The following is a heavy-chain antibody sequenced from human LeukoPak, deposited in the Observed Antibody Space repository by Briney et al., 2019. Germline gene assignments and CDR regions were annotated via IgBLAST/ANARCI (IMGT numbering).Heavy chain of an antibody. Sequence: GGSLRLSCAASGFTFSRCAMSWVRQAPGKGLEWVSSISVSGASTYYADSVKGRFTISRDSSKSTLYLQMNSLRDEDTAVYYCARDQGTSTTAPKRKGRFDPWGQGTLVTVSS. CDR3: ARDQGTSTTAPKRKGRFDP. V-gene: IGHV3-23*01. D-gene: IGHD1-1*01. CDR1: GFTFSRCA. J-gene: IGHJ5*02. CDR2: ISVSGAST.